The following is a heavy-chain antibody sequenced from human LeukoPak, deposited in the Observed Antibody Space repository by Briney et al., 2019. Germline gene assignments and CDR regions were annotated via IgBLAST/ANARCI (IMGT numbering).Heavy chain of an antibody. Sequence: QPGGSLRLSCAASGFTFSSYAMHWVRQAPGKGLEYVSAISSNGGSTYYANSVKGRFTISRDNSKNTLYLQMGSLRAEDMAVYYCARKQQRIEGFDPWGQGTLVTVSS. J-gene: IGHJ5*02. D-gene: IGHD6-13*01. CDR2: ISSNGGST. V-gene: IGHV3-64*01. CDR3: ARKQQRIEGFDP. CDR1: GFTFSSYA.